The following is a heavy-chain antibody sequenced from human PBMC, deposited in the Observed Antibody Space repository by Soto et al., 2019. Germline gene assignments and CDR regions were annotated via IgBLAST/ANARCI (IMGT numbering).Heavy chain of an antibody. J-gene: IGHJ4*02. CDR3: ARGLRRGFGDYTFFDY. V-gene: IGHV1-69*05. Sequence: QVQLVQSGAEVKKPGSSVKVSCKASGGTFSSYAISWVRQAPGQGLEWMGGIIPIFGTANYAQKFQGRVTITXXEXSXXAYMELSSLRSEDTAVYYCARGLRRGFGDYTFFDYWGQGTLVTVSS. CDR2: IIPIFGTA. CDR1: GGTFSSYA. D-gene: IGHD4-17*01.